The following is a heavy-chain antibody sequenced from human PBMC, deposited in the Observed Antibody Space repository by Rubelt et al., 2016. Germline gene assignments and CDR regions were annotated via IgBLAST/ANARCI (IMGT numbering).Heavy chain of an antibody. V-gene: IGHV1-46*01. J-gene: IGHJ5*02. D-gene: IGHD3-3*01. CDR2: IKPRGGST. CDR1: GYTFTSHY. Sequence: QVQLVQSGAEVKKPGASVKVSCKASGYTFTSHYMHWVRQAPGQGLEWMGIIKPRGGSTSYAPKFQVGVTMTRDTSTSTVYMELSSLRSEDTAVYYCARSPRYDFEDNWFDPWGQGTLVTVSS. CDR3: ARSPRYDFEDNWFDP.